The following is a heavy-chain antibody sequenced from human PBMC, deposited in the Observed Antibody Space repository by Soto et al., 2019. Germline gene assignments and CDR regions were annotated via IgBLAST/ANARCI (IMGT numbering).Heavy chain of an antibody. V-gene: IGHV3-74*01. J-gene: IGHJ5*02. D-gene: IGHD5-12*01. CDR1: GFTFSSYW. CDR3: ARDRGDGYNYGWFDP. CDR2: INSDGSST. Sequence: EVQLVESGGGLVQPGGSLRLSCAASGFTFSSYWMHWFRQAPGKGLVWVSRINSDGSSTSYADSVKGRFTISRDNAKNTLYLQMNSLRAEDTAVYYCARDRGDGYNYGWFDPWGQGTLVTVSS.